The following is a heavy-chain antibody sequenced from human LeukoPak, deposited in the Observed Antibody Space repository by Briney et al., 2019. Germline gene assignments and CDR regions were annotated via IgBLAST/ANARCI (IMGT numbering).Heavy chain of an antibody. CDR2: VWYDGSNK. D-gene: IGHD6-13*01. J-gene: IGHJ4*02. Sequence: PGGSLRLSCEASGFTFSSYGMHWVRQAPGKGLEWVAVVWYDGSNKYYADSVKGRFTISRDNSKNTLYLQMNSLRAEDTAVYYCARDRRIAAAAFYFDYWGQGTLVTVSS. CDR3: ARDRRIAAAAFYFDY. CDR1: GFTFSSYG. V-gene: IGHV3-33*08.